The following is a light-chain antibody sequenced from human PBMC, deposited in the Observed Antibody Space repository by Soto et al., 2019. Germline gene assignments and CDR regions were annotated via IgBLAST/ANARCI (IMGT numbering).Light chain of an antibody. CDR3: QQYMSSVT. V-gene: IGKV3-20*01. Sequence: EIVLTQSPGALSLSPGQRATLSCRASQSVDTTFFAWYQKKPGQAPRLLIYGASKRATGIPDRFSGSGSGTDSPLIISRLEPEDFAVYYCQQYMSSVTFGQGTKVEIK. CDR1: QSVDTTF. J-gene: IGKJ1*01. CDR2: GAS.